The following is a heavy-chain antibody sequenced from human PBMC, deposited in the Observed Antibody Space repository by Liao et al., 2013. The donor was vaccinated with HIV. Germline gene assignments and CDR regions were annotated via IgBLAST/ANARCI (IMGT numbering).Heavy chain of an antibody. V-gene: IGHV4-4*07. Sequence: QVQLQESGPGLVKPSETMSLTCSLSGGSTSGHYWSWIRQPAGKGLEWIGRIYTSGSTNYNPSLKSRVTISVDTSKNQFSLKLSSVTAADTAVYYCARADFWRGFDPWGQGTLVTVSS. CDR2: IYTSGST. D-gene: IGHD3-3*01. CDR3: ARADFWRGFDP. J-gene: IGHJ5*02. CDR1: GGSTSGHY.